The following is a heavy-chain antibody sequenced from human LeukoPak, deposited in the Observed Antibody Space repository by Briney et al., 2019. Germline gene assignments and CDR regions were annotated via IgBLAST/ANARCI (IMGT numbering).Heavy chain of an antibody. CDR2: ISAYNGNT. D-gene: IGHD3-22*01. V-gene: IGHV1-18*01. J-gene: IGHJ4*02. CDR3: ARAPGYYYVSSGYYY. CDR1: GYTFTSYG. Sequence: ASVKVSCKASGYTFTSYGISWVRQAPGQGLEWMGWISAYNGNTNYAQKLQGRVTMTTDTSTSTAYMELRSLRSDDTAVYYCARAPGYYYVSSGYYYWGQGTLVTVSS.